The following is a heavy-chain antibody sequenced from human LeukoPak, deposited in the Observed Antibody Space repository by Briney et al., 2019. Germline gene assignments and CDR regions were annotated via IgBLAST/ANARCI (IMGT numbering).Heavy chain of an antibody. CDR3: ARVWGYCSSTSCYGGGYFDY. CDR1: GFTFSSYE. Sequence: GGSLRLSCAASGFTFSSYEMNWVRQAPGEGLEWVSYISSRGSTIYYADSVKGRFTISRDNAKNSLYLQVNSLRAEDTAVYYCARVWGYCSSTSCYGGGYFDYWGQGTLVTVSS. J-gene: IGHJ4*02. V-gene: IGHV3-48*03. D-gene: IGHD2-2*01. CDR2: ISSRGSTI.